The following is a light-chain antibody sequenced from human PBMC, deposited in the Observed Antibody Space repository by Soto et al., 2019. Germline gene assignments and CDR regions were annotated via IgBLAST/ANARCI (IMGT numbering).Light chain of an antibody. J-gene: IGKJ1*01. CDR2: KAS. CDR1: QSISSW. Sequence: DIQMTQSPSTLSASVGDRVTITCRASQSISSWLAWYQQKPGKVPKLLIYKASSLESGVPSRFSGSGSGTEFTLTISSLQPDDFATYYCQQYNSYRTVGQGTKVDIK. V-gene: IGKV1-5*03. CDR3: QQYNSYRT.